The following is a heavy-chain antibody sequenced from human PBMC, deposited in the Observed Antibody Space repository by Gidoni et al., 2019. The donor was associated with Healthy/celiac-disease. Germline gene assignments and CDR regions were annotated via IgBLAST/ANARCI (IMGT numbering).Heavy chain of an antibody. D-gene: IGHD2-15*01. Sequence: EVQLVASGGGLVKPGGSLRLSCAASGFTFSSYSMNWVRQAPGKGLEWVSSISSSSSYIYYADSVKGRFTISRDNAKNSLYLQMNSLRAEDTAVYYCAREYIPLVPYGGNLYFDYWGQGTLVTVSS. CDR3: AREYIPLVPYGGNLYFDY. J-gene: IGHJ4*02. CDR1: GFTFSSYS. CDR2: ISSSSSYI. V-gene: IGHV3-21*01.